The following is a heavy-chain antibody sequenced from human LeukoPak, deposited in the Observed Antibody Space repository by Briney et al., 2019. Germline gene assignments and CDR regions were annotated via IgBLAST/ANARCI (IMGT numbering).Heavy chain of an antibody. J-gene: IGHJ4*02. Sequence: PSETLSLTCTVSGGSISSYYWSWIRQPAGKGLEWIGRIYTSGSTNYNPSLKSRVTMSVDTSKNQFPLKLSPVTAADTAVYYCARDRIDYGSGSYYFDYWGQGTLVTVSS. V-gene: IGHV4-4*07. CDR1: GGSISSYY. CDR3: ARDRIDYGSGSYYFDY. CDR2: IYTSGST. D-gene: IGHD3-10*01.